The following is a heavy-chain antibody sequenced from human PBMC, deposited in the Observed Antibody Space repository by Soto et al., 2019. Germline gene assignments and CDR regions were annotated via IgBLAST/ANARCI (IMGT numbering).Heavy chain of an antibody. Sequence: ASVKVSCKSSGYTFTSYDINWARQATGQGLEWMGWMNPNSGNTGYAQKFQGRVTMTRNTSISTAYMELSSLRSEDTAVYYCARAWGDIVVVVADAFDIWGQGTMVTVSS. CDR2: MNPNSGNT. D-gene: IGHD2-15*01. CDR1: GYTFTSYD. V-gene: IGHV1-8*01. CDR3: ARAWGDIVVVVADAFDI. J-gene: IGHJ3*02.